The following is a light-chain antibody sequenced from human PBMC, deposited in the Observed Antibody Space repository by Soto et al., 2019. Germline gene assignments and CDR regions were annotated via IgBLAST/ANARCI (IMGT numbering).Light chain of an antibody. V-gene: IGKV3-20*01. CDR2: GAS. Sequence: EIVLTHSQGTLSLSPCERATLSSRASQSVSSSYLAWYQQKPGQAPRLLIYGASNRATGIPDRFSGSGSGTDFTLTISRLEPEDFAVYYCQQYGSSGTFGQGTKVDTK. CDR3: QQYGSSGT. CDR1: QSVSSSY. J-gene: IGKJ1*01.